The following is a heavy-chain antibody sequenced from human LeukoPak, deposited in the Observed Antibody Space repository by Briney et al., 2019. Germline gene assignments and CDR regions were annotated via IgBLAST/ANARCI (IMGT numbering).Heavy chain of an antibody. J-gene: IGHJ4*02. CDR1: GYSFTSYW. Sequence: GESLKISCKGSGYSFTSYWIGWVRQMPGKGLEWMGIIYPGDSDTRYSPSFQGQVTISADKSISTAYLQWSSLKASDTAMYYCARHESYYYGSGSQLDYRGQGTLVTVSS. CDR3: ARHESYYYGSGSQLDY. CDR2: IYPGDSDT. V-gene: IGHV5-51*01. D-gene: IGHD3-10*01.